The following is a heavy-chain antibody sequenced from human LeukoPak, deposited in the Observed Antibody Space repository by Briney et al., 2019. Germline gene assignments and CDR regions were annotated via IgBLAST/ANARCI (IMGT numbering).Heavy chain of an antibody. CDR1: GFTFSSYE. Sequence: GGSLRLSCAASGFTFSSYEMNWVRQAPGKGLEWVAVISYDGSNKYYADSVKGRFTISRDNSKNTLYLQMNSLRAEDTAVYYCAKDGYCSGGSCSVAQNYYYYGMDVWGQGTTVTVSS. CDR3: AKDGYCSGGSCSVAQNYYYYGMDV. V-gene: IGHV3-30*18. CDR2: ISYDGSNK. J-gene: IGHJ6*02. D-gene: IGHD2-15*01.